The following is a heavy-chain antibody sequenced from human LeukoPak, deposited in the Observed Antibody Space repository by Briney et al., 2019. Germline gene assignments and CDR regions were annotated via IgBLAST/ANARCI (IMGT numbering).Heavy chain of an antibody. D-gene: IGHD2-2*01. CDR2: INPNSGGT. CDR3: ARGDTRGDIVVVPAGDY. J-gene: IGHJ4*02. Sequence: ASVKVSCKASGFTFNAYYIHWVRQAPGQGLEWMGWINPNSGGTNYAQKFQGRVTMTRDTSISTAYMELSRLRSDDTAVYYCARGDTRGDIVVVPAGDYWGQGTLVTVSS. V-gene: IGHV1-2*02. CDR1: GFTFNAYY.